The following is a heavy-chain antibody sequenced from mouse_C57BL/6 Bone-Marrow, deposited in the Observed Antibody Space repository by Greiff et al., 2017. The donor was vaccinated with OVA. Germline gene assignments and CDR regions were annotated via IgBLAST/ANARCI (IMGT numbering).Heavy chain of an antibody. D-gene: IGHD3-2*02. CDR1: GYSITSGYY. CDR2: ISYDGSN. CDR3: ARERVRRYYYAMDY. J-gene: IGHJ4*01. Sequence: EVQLQQSGPGLVKPSQSLSLTCSVTGYSITSGYYWNWIRQFPGNKLEWMGYISYDGSNNYNPSLKNRISITRDTSKNQFFLKLNSVTTEDTATYYCARERVRRYYYAMDYWGQGTSVTVSS. V-gene: IGHV3-6*01.